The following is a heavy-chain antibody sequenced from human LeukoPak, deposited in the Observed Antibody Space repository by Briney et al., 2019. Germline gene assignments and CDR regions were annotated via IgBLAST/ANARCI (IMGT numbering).Heavy chain of an antibody. J-gene: IGHJ4*02. D-gene: IGHD3-9*01. V-gene: IGHV3-23*01. CDR3: AKGPLRYFDWYLFDY. CDR2: ISPGGGPT. CDR1: GFPFPIHG. Sequence: GGSLRLSCAGSGFPFPIHGMNWVRQAPGKGLEWVSGISPGGGPTYYADSVKGRFTISRDNSKNTLYLQMNSLRAEDTAVYYCAKGPLRYFDWYLFDYWGQGTLVTVSS.